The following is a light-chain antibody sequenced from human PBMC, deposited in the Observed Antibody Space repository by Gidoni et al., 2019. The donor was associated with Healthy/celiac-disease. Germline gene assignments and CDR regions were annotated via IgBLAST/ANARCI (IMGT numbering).Light chain of an antibody. CDR1: QSLLHSNGYNY. J-gene: IGKJ2*01. CDR2: LGS. V-gene: IGKV2-28*01. Sequence: DIVMTQSPLSLPVTPGEPASISCRSSQSLLHSNGYNYLDWYLQKPGQSPQLLIYLGSNRASGVPDRFSGSGSGTDFTLKISRVEAEDVGVYYCMQALQTPYTFGQGTKLEGK. CDR3: MQALQTPYT.